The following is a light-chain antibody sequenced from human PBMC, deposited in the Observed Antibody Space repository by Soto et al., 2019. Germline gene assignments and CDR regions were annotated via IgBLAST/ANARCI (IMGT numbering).Light chain of an antibody. Sequence: QSVLTQPPSESGAPGQRVTIYCSGSSSNIGSNSVNWYQQVAGTAPKLLIYGNNQRPSGVPHRFSDSKSGTSASLAISGLQSEDEADYYCSTWDDSLDGVVFGGGTKLTVL. J-gene: IGLJ2*01. CDR3: STWDDSLDGVV. CDR1: SSNIGSNS. V-gene: IGLV1-44*01. CDR2: GNN.